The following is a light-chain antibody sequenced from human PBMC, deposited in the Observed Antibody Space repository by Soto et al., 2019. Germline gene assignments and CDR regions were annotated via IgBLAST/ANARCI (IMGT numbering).Light chain of an antibody. Sequence: EVVMTQSPDTLSVSPGESATLSCRARQSISNNLAWYQQKPGQAPRLLIYGASTRTTGIPARFSGSGSGTEFTLTISRLQSEDFAVYYCQQYNNWPYTFAQGTKLEI. CDR2: GAS. J-gene: IGKJ2*01. V-gene: IGKV3-15*01. CDR1: QSISNN. CDR3: QQYNNWPYT.